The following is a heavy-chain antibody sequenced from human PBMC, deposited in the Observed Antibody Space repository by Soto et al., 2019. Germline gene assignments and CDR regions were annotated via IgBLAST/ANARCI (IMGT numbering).Heavy chain of an antibody. CDR3: ARGPRASSGGTGAY. V-gene: IGHV3-74*01. J-gene: IGHJ1*01. D-gene: IGHD2-2*01. Sequence: EVQLVESGGGLVQPGGSLRLSCAASGFSFDSYWMHWVRQAPGQGPVWVSRIDYDGTTTNYADSVKGRFTISRDNAKNTLYLQMNSLRPEDTAVYYCARGPRASSGGTGAYGGQCTLGTVSS. CDR2: IDYDGTTT. CDR1: GFSFDSYW.